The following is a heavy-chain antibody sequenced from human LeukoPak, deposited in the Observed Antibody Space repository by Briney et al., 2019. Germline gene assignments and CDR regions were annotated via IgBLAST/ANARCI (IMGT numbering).Heavy chain of an antibody. Sequence: GGSLRLSCAASGFTFSSYGMHWVRQAPGKGLEWVAVMWYDGSNKYYADSVKGRFTISRDNSKNTLYLQMNSLRAEDTAVYYCARELISTTWRGNRSYFDLWGRGTLVTVSS. D-gene: IGHD1-1*01. CDR2: MWYDGSNK. CDR1: GFTFSSYG. J-gene: IGHJ2*01. V-gene: IGHV3-33*01. CDR3: ARELISTTWRGNRSYFDL.